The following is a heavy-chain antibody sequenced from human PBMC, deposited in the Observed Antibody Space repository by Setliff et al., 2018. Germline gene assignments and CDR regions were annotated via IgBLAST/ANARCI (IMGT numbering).Heavy chain of an antibody. CDR2: IKQDGSTK. Sequence: PGESLKISCVVSGFSFSRHWMSWVRQAPGKGLEWVADIKQDGSTKYYLDSVKGRFTISRDNAKRSLYLQMNDLRADDTGVYYCVRDDADNYDAFDNWGQGTLVTVSS. CDR1: GFSFSRHW. D-gene: IGHD3-22*01. J-gene: IGHJ3*02. V-gene: IGHV3-7*01. CDR3: VRDDADNYDAFDN.